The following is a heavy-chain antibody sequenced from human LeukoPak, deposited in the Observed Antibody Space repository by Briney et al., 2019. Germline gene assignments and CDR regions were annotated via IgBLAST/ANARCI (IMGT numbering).Heavy chain of an antibody. D-gene: IGHD1-1*01. J-gene: IGHJ5*02. V-gene: IGHV1-69*13. CDR2: IIPLFGSA. Sequence: ASVKVSCKASGGTFSNYAFSWVRQAPGQGLEWMGGIIPLFGSAHYAQKFQGGVTITADESTNTAYMELNSLTSEDTAVYYCTRGLGGTTLRSDWFDPWGQGTLVTVSS. CDR1: GGTFSNYA. CDR3: TRGLGGTTLRSDWFDP.